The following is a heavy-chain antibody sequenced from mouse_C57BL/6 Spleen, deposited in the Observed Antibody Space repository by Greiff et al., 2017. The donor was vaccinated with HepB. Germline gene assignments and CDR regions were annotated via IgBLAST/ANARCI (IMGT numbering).Heavy chain of an antibody. CDR3: AREYYGSRRLDY. V-gene: IGHV1-64*01. D-gene: IGHD1-1*01. J-gene: IGHJ2*01. CDR2: IHPNSGST. CDR1: GYTFTSYW. Sequence: QVQLKQPGAELVKPGASVKLSCKASGYTFTSYWMHWVKQRPGQGLEWIGMIHPNSGSTNYNEKFKSKATLTVDKSSSTAYMQLSSLTSEDSAVYYCAREYYGSRRLDYWGQGTTLTVSS.